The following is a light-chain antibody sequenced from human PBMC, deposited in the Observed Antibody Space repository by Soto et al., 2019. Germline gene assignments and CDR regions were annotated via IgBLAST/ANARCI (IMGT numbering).Light chain of an antibody. CDR1: QSISRN. CDR2: GAS. V-gene: IGKV3-15*01. J-gene: IGKJ5*01. Sequence: EIVMTQSPPTLYVSPGERATLSCRASQSISRNLAWFQQKPGQAPSLLIFGASTRAAGIPARFSGSGSGTEFSLTISGLQSEDFAVYYCQQYGSSPITFGQGTRLEIK. CDR3: QQYGSSPIT.